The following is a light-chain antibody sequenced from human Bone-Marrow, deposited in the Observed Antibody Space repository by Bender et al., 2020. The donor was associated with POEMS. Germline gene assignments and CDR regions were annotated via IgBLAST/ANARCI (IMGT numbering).Light chain of an antibody. V-gene: IGLV1-47*02. CDR1: SSNIGKNY. CDR2: SNY. CDR3: SSWDDSLSGWV. Sequence: QSVLTQPPSASETPGQRVTISCSGSSSNIGKNYVYWYQHLPGTAPRLVVYSNYQRPSGVPARFSGSKSGTSASLAISDIQSEDEGDYYCSSWDDSLSGWVFGGGTKLTVL. J-gene: IGLJ3*02.